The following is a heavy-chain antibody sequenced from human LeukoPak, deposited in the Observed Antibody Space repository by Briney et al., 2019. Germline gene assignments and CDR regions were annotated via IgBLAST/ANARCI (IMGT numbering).Heavy chain of an antibody. Sequence: RAGGSLRLSCAASGFTFSSYDMPWVRQATGKGLEWVSAIGTAGDTYYPGSVKGRFTISRENAKNSLYLQMNSLRAGDTAVYYCARQRTYYDILTGAVSYYMDVWGKGTTVTVSS. CDR2: IGTAGDT. CDR1: GFTFSSYD. V-gene: IGHV3-13*01. D-gene: IGHD3-9*01. CDR3: ARQRTYYDILTGAVSYYMDV. J-gene: IGHJ6*03.